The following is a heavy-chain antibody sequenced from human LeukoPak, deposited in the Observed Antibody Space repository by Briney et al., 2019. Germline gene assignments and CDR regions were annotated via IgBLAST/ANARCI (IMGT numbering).Heavy chain of an antibody. J-gene: IGHJ4*02. Sequence: GGSLRLSCAASGFTFSRYSMNWVRQAPGKGLEWVANIKQDGSEKYYVDSVKGRFTISRDNAKDSLYLQMNSLRAEDTAVYYCARDQPSYYDFWSGYFQGNDYWGQGTLVTVSS. CDR3: ARDQPSYYDFWSGYFQGNDY. CDR2: IKQDGSEK. V-gene: IGHV3-7*01. D-gene: IGHD3-3*01. CDR1: GFTFSRYS.